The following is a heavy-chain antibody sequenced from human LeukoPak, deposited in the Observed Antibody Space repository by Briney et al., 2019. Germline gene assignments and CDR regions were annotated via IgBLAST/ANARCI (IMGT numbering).Heavy chain of an antibody. Sequence: SGTQSLTCGVSGGSISNTYWWSWVRQPPGQGLEWIGEISLSGLTNYNPSLKSRVTVSLDKSKNHLSLNLTSVTAADTAVYYCSRENGAFSPFGYWGQGTLVTVPS. V-gene: IGHV4-4*02. CDR3: SRENGAFSPFGY. D-gene: IGHD3-10*01. J-gene: IGHJ4*02. CDR1: GGSISNTYW. CDR2: ISLSGLT.